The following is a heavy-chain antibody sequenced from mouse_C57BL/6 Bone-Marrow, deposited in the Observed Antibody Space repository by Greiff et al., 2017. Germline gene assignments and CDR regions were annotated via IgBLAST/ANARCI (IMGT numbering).Heavy chain of an antibody. CDR2: ISDGGSYT. CDR1: GFTFSSYA. D-gene: IGHD1-1*01. CDR3: ARAIYYSFDY. Sequence: EVKVVESGGGLVKPGGSLKLSCAASGFTFSSYAMSWVRQTPEKRLEWVATISDGGSYTYYPDNVKGRFTISRDNAKNTLYLQMSHLKSEDTAMYYCARAIYYSFDYWGQGTTLTVSS. V-gene: IGHV5-4*03. J-gene: IGHJ2*01.